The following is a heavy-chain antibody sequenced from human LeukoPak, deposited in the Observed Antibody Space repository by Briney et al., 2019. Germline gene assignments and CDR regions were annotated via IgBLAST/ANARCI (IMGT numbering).Heavy chain of an antibody. V-gene: IGHV3-21*04. CDR1: GFTFSSYS. CDR3: AIRMGVPRSDWFDP. CDR2: ISSSSSYI. J-gene: IGHJ5*02. Sequence: GGSLRLSCAASGFTFSSYSMNWVRQAPGKGLEWVSSISSSSSYIYYADSVKGRFTISRDNAKNSLYLQMNSLKASDTAMYYCAIRMGVPRSDWFDPWGQGTLVTVSS. D-gene: IGHD2-15*01.